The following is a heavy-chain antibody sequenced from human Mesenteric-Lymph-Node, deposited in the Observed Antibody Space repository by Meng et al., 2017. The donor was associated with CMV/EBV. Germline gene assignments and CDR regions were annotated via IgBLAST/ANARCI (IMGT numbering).Heavy chain of an antibody. CDR1: GYSFTAYY. V-gene: IGHV1-18*04. D-gene: IGHD2-2*01. CDR3: ARGGAYCSSTTCYPLGSYQYDGLDV. J-gene: IGHJ6*02. CDR2: ISGYNGNT. Sequence: ASVKVSCQASGYSFTAYYMHWVRQAPGQGLEWMGWISGYNGNTNYAQKFQGRATMTTDTSTSTAYMELTGLRSDDTAVYYCARGGAYCSSTTCYPLGSYQYDGLDVWGQGTTVTVSS.